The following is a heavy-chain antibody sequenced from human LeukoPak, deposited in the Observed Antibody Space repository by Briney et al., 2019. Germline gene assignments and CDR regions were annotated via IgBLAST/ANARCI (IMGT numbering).Heavy chain of an antibody. D-gene: IGHD2-2*01. Sequence: GGSLRLSCAASGFTVSSNYMSWVRQAPGKGLEWVSVIYSGGSTYYADSVKGRFTISRGNSKNTLYLQMNSLRAEDTAVYYCARDVPAAMTNYYYYYMDVWGKGTTVTISS. CDR3: ARDVPAAMTNYYYYYMDV. CDR1: GFTVSSNY. J-gene: IGHJ6*03. CDR2: IYSGGST. V-gene: IGHV3-66*01.